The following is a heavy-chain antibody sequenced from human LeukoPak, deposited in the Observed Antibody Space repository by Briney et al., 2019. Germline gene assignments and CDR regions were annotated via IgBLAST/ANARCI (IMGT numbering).Heavy chain of an antibody. V-gene: IGHV3-30-3*01. CDR3: AKDAAHYSGRKFDY. Sequence: GGSLRLSCAASGFTFSSYAMHWVRQAPGKGLEWVAVISYDGSNKYYADSVKGRFTISRDNSKNTLYLQMNSLRAEDTALYYCAKDAAHYSGRKFDYWGQGTLVTVSS. J-gene: IGHJ4*02. CDR1: GFTFSSYA. CDR2: ISYDGSNK. D-gene: IGHD6-13*01.